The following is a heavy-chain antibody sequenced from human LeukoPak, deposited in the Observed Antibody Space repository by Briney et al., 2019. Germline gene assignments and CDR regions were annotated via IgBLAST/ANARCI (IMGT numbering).Heavy chain of an antibody. CDR3: MAGSDY. V-gene: IGHV3-23*01. D-gene: IGHD6-19*01. J-gene: IGHJ4*02. Sequence: GGSLRLSCAASGFTFRSYAMSWVRQAPGKGLEWVSAVSASADNTYYADFVKGRFTISRDNSKNTLYLQMNSLRAEDTAVYYCMAGSDYWGQGTLVTVSS. CDR1: GFTFRSYA. CDR2: VSASADNT.